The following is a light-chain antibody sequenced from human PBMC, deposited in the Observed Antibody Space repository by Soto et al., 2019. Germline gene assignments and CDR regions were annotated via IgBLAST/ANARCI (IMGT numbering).Light chain of an antibody. CDR3: HQHATSPLT. V-gene: IGKV3-20*01. CDR2: GAS. CDR1: QSVGNNY. J-gene: IGKJ3*01. Sequence: EIVLTQSPGTLSLSPGERATLSCRASQSVGNNYLAWYQQKPGQAPRLLIHGASNRATGIPDRFSGSGSGTDFSLTISRLEPEDVAVYFCHQHATSPLTFGPGTKVNVK.